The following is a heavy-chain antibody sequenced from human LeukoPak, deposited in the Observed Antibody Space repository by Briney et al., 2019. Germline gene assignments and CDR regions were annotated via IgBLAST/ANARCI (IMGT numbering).Heavy chain of an antibody. CDR1: GFTFSSYA. V-gene: IGHV3-23*01. Sequence: PGGSLRLSCAASGFTFSSYAMSWVRQAPGKGLEWVPAISGSGGSTYYADSVKGRFTISRDNSKNTLYLQMNSLRAEDTAVYYCAKGFYYYGSGSRNFDYWGQGTLVTVSS. D-gene: IGHD3-10*01. J-gene: IGHJ4*02. CDR2: ISGSGGST. CDR3: AKGFYYYGSGSRNFDY.